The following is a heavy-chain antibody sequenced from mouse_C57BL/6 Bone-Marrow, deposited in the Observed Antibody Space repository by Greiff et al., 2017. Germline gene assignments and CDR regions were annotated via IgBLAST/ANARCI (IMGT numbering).Heavy chain of an antibody. CDR1: GFTFSDFY. J-gene: IGHJ1*03. V-gene: IGHV7-1*01. CDR2: SRNKANEYTT. Sequence: EVQRVESGGGLVQSGRSLRLSCATSGFTFSDFYMEWVRQAPGKGLEWIAASRNKANEYTTEYSASVKGRFIVSRDTSQSILYLQMNALRAEDTAMDDCARDSILEYFDVWGTGTTVTVSS. CDR3: ARDSILEYFDV. D-gene: IGHD1-3*01.